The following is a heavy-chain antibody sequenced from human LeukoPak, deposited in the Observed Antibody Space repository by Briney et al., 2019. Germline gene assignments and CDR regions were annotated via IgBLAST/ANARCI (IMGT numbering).Heavy chain of an antibody. CDR2: INSDGSST. Sequence: PGGSLRLSCAASGFIFSSYRMHWVRQAPGKGLVWVSRINSDGSSTTYADSVKGRFTISRDNAKNTLYLQMNSLRAEDTAVYYCARGMTTGWYNWFDPWGQGTLVTVSS. CDR1: GFIFSSYR. D-gene: IGHD4-11*01. J-gene: IGHJ5*02. V-gene: IGHV3-74*01. CDR3: ARGMTTGWYNWFDP.